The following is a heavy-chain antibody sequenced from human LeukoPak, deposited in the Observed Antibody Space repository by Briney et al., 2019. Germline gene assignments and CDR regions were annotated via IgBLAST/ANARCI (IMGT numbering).Heavy chain of an antibody. CDR2: IYYSGST. V-gene: IGHV4-59*08. Sequence: SETLSLTCTVSGGSINSYYWSWLRQPPGKGLEWIGYIYYSGSTNYNPSLKSRVTISVDTSKNQFSLKLSSVTAADTAVYYCARSSCSSTSCRDAFDIWGQGTMVTVSS. D-gene: IGHD2-2*01. CDR1: GGSINSYY. J-gene: IGHJ3*02. CDR3: ARSSCSSTSCRDAFDI.